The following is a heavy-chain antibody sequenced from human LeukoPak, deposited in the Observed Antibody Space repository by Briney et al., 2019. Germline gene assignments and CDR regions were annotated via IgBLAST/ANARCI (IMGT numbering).Heavy chain of an antibody. V-gene: IGHV3-23*01. D-gene: IGHD2-2*02. CDR2: ISDNGAYS. Sequence: GGSLRLSCAASGFTFITHAMSWVRQAPGRGLEWVSSISDNGAYSYYSDSVRGRFIISRATPRHTLYLQMNSLRAEDTAIYYCARGYCDRSTCYTSEYHVDYWGQGALVTVSS. CDR3: ARGYCDRSTCYTSEYHVDY. J-gene: IGHJ4*02. CDR1: GFTFITHA.